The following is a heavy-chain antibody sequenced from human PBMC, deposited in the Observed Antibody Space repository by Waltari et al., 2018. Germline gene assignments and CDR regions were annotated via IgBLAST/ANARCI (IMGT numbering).Heavy chain of an antibody. Sequence: QVQLQESGPGLVKPSETLSLTCGVSGYSISSGYYWGWIRQPPGKGLEWIGSIYHSGSNYYNPSRKSRVTISVGTSKNQFSLKLSSVTAADTAVYYCARHPDYGSGRFSYWGQGTLVTVSS. CDR3: ARHPDYGSGRFSY. J-gene: IGHJ4*02. CDR1: GYSISSGYY. V-gene: IGHV4-38-2*01. CDR2: IYHSGSN. D-gene: IGHD3-10*01.